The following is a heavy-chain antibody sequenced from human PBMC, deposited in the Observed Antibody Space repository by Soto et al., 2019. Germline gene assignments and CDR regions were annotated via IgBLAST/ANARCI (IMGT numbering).Heavy chain of an antibody. CDR3: ARDLSAVKRLESFKYYRMDV. CDR1: GGTFSSNP. V-gene: IGHV1-69*06. Sequence: QVQLMQSGAEVRKPGSSVTVSCKASGGTFSSNPISWVRQAPGQGLEWMGGIIPIVGTPHYARRFLDRVTLTAERSTHTAFMELTSLTSEDTATYYCARDLSAVKRLESFKYYRMDVWGQGTTVTVS. CDR2: IIPIVGTP. J-gene: IGHJ6*02. D-gene: IGHD6-25*01.